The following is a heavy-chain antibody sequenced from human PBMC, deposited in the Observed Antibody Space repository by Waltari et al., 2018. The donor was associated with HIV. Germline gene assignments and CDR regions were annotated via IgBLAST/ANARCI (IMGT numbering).Heavy chain of an antibody. D-gene: IGHD3-10*01. CDR3: ASKESLRGSRYFDL. CDR2: IIPIFGTA. Sequence: PGQGLEWMGGIIPIFGTANYAQKFQGRVTITADESTSTAYMELSSLRSEDTAVYYCASKESLRGSRYFDLWGRGTLVTVSS. J-gene: IGHJ2*01. V-gene: IGHV1-69*01.